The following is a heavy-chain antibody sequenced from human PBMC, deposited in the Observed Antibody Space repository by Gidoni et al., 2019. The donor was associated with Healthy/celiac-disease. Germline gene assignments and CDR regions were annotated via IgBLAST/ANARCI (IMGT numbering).Heavy chain of an antibody. CDR2: IRGSGGST. V-gene: IGHV3-23*01. D-gene: IGHD3-22*01. J-gene: IGHJ4*02. CDR1: GFPFSSYA. Sequence: EVQLLESGGGLVQPGGSLRLSCAASGFPFSSYAMSWVRQAPGKGLEWVSAIRGSGGSTYYADSVKGRFTISRDNSKNTLYLQMNSLRAEDTAVYYCAKMEYCIVVVNTPSGYYFDYWGQGTLVTVSS. CDR3: AKMEYCIVVVNTPSGYYFDY.